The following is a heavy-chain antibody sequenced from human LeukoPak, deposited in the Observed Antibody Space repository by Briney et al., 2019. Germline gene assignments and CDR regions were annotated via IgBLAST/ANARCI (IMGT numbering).Heavy chain of an antibody. Sequence: GGSLRLSCAASGFTFSSYAMSWVRQAPGKGLEWVSAISGSGGSTYYADSVKGRFTVSRDNSKNTLYLQMNSLRAEDTAVYYCAKWGGGSVRGVIPFDYWGQGTLVTVSS. V-gene: IGHV3-23*01. CDR2: ISGSGGST. CDR3: AKWGGGSVRGVIPFDY. CDR1: GFTFSSYA. D-gene: IGHD3-10*01. J-gene: IGHJ4*02.